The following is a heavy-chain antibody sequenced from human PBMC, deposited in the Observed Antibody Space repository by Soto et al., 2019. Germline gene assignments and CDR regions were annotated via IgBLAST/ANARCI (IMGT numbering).Heavy chain of an antibody. D-gene: IGHD2-21*02. Sequence: ASVKVSCKASGYTFTSYGISWVRQAPGQGLEWMGWISAYNGNTNYAQKLQGRVTMTTDTSTSTAYMELRSLRSDDTAVYYCARGLGGRGGDCYPGDYYGMDVWGQGTTVTVSS. V-gene: IGHV1-18*01. J-gene: IGHJ6*02. CDR3: ARGLGGRGGDCYPGDYYGMDV. CDR2: ISAYNGNT. CDR1: GYTFTSYG.